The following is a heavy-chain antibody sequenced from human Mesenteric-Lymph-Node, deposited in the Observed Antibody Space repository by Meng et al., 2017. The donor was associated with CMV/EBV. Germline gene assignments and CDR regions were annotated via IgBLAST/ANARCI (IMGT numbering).Heavy chain of an antibody. V-gene: IGHV5-51*01. Sequence: GESLKISCKTSGYSFTYYWIGWVRQMPGKGLEWMGIIYPGDSDTRYSPSFQGQVTISADKSISTAYLQWSSLRAEDTAVYYCARTSYDFWSGYYGPHYYYGMDVWGQGTTVTVSS. CDR1: GYSFTYYW. D-gene: IGHD3-3*01. CDR3: ARTSYDFWSGYYGPHYYYGMDV. J-gene: IGHJ6*02. CDR2: IYPGDSDT.